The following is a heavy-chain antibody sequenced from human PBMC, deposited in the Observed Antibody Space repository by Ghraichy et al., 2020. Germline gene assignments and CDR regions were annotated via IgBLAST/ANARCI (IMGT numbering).Heavy chain of an antibody. CDR3: ARRAARDRIDY. CDR1: GGSFSGYY. Sequence: SQTLSLTCAVYGGSFSGYYWSWIRQPPGKGLEWIGEINHSGSTNYNPSLKSRVTISVDTPKNQFSLKLSSVTAADTAVYYCARRAARDRIDYWGQGTLVTVSS. V-gene: IGHV4-34*01. J-gene: IGHJ4*02. CDR2: INHSGST. D-gene: IGHD6-6*01.